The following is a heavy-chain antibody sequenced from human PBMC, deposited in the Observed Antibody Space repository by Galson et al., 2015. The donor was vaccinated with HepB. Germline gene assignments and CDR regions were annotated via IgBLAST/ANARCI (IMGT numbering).Heavy chain of an antibody. Sequence: SLRLSCAASGFTFSSYAMHWVRQAPGKGLEWVAVISYDGSNKYYADSVKGRFTISRDNSKNTLYLQMNSLRAEDTAVYYCARAGWDTLLVAAMGYYFDYWGQGTLVTVSS. CDR3: ARAGWDTLLVAAMGYYFDY. D-gene: IGHD2-15*01. V-gene: IGHV3-30-3*01. CDR1: GFTFSSYA. CDR2: ISYDGSNK. J-gene: IGHJ4*02.